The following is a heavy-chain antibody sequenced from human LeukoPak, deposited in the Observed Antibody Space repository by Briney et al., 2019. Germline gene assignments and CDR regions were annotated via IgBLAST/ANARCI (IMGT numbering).Heavy chain of an antibody. D-gene: IGHD5-18*01. J-gene: IGHJ6*03. V-gene: IGHV3-21*01. CDR1: GFTFRSYS. CDR2: ISSSSSYI. CDR3: ARGIRAIQAYYSYYYYMDV. Sequence: TGGSLRLSCTASGFTFRSYSMNWVRQAPGKGLEWVSSISSSSSYIYYADSVKGRFTISRDNAKNSLYLQMNSLRAEDTAVYYCARGIRAIQAYYSYYYYMDVWGKGTTVTVSS.